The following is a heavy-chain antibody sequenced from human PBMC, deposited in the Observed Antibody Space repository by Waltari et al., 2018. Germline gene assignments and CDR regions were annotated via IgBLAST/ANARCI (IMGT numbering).Heavy chain of an antibody. CDR3: ASVGVQGVINPL. J-gene: IGHJ4*02. D-gene: IGHD3-10*01. V-gene: IGHV4-39*07. Sequence: QLQLQESGPGLVKPSETLSLTCTVSGGSISSSSYYWGWIRQPPGKGLEWIGSIYYSGRTYYNPSLKRRVTISVDTSKNQFSLKLSSVTAADTAVYYCASVGVQGVINPLWGQGTLVTVSS. CDR2: IYYSGRT. CDR1: GGSISSSSYY.